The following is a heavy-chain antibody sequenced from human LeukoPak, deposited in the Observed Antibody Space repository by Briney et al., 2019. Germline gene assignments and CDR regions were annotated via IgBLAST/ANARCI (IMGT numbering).Heavy chain of an antibody. CDR3: ARESSWFGELLRYYYYYYMDV. Sequence: RASETLSLTCAVYGGSFSGYYWSWIRQPAGKGLEWIGRIYTSGSTNYNPSLKSRVTISVDTSKNQFSLKLSSVTAADTAVYYCARESSWFGELLRYYYYYYMDVWGKGTTVTISS. CDR2: IYTSGST. D-gene: IGHD3-10*01. V-gene: IGHV4-4*07. CDR1: GGSFSGYY. J-gene: IGHJ6*03.